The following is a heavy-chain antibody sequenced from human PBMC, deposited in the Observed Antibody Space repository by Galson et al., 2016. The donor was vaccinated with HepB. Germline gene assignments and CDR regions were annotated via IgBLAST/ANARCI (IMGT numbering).Heavy chain of an antibody. D-gene: IGHD2-2*01. CDR3: AREGEDIVVVPGRISNLYYYSMDV. J-gene: IGHJ6*02. Sequence: SLRLSCAASGFTFSSYTMNWVRQAPGKGLEWVSSISTSSSYTYYADSVTGRFTISRDNAKNSLYLQMNSLRAEDTAIYYCAREGEDIVVVPGRISNLYYYSMDVWGQGTTVTVSS. CDR1: GFTFSSYT. CDR2: ISTSSSYT. V-gene: IGHV3-21*01.